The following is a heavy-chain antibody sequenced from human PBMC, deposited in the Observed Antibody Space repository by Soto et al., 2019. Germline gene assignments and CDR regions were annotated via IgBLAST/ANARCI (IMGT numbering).Heavy chain of an antibody. CDR1: GGSISSGGYY. Sequence: SETLSLTCTVSGGSISSGGYYWSWIRQHPGKGLEWIGYIYYSGSTYYNPSLKSRVTISVDTSKNQFSLKLSSLRSEDTAVYYCARDLTCSGSYYNRPSVGYYYYGMDVWGQGTTVTVSS. CDR3: ARDLTCSGSYYNRPSVGYYYYGMDV. D-gene: IGHD3-10*02. J-gene: IGHJ6*02. CDR2: IYYSGST. V-gene: IGHV4-31*03.